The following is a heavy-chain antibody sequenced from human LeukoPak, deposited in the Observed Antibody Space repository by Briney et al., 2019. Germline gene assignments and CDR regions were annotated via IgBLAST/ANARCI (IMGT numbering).Heavy chain of an antibody. CDR1: GFTFSTYA. D-gene: IGHD2-15*01. CDR3: AQKIGGGVVVLGTGYFHH. Sequence: SGGSLRLSCAASGFTFSTYAMHWVRQAPGKGLEWVAVVWYDGSHQYYSDSVKGRFIISRDNSKNTLHLQMNTLKNEDTAVYYCAQKIGGGVVVLGTGYFHHWARAPRSTSPQ. CDR2: VWYDGSHQ. V-gene: IGHV3-33*01. J-gene: IGHJ1*01.